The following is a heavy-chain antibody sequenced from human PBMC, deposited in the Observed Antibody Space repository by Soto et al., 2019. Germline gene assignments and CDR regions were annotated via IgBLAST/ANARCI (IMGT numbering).Heavy chain of an antibody. V-gene: IGHV1-18*01. CDR3: ARFNHDRHESTGLQICSY. D-gene: IGHD2-15*01. Sequence: ASVKVSCKASGYTFSNFGISWVRQAPGQGLEWMGWISPYNGNTNYAQILQGRVTMTTDTSTSTAYMELTSLRSDDTAVYFCARFNHDRHESTGLQICSYCGQGTRVTVSS. CDR2: ISPYNGNT. J-gene: IGHJ4*02. CDR1: GYTFSNFG.